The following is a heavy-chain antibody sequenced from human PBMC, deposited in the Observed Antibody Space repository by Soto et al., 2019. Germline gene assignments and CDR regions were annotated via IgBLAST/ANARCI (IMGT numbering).Heavy chain of an antibody. CDR3: ARAPLN. Sequence: ASVKVSCKASGYTFSTYAMHWVRQAPGQRLEWMGWLNPANGNTKYSQKFQGRVTITADKSTSTAYMELSSLRSEDTAVYYCARAPLNWGQGTLVTVSS. CDR1: GYTFSTYA. CDR2: LNPANGNT. J-gene: IGHJ4*02. V-gene: IGHV1-3*01.